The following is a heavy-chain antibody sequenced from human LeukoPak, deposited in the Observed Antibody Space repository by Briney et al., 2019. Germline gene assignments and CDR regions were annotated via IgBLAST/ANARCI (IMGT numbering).Heavy chain of an antibody. CDR1: GGSVSSGSYY. J-gene: IGHJ3*02. CDR2: IYHSGST. D-gene: IGHD3-22*01. Sequence: PSETLSLTCTVSGGSVSSGSYYWSWIRQPPGKGLEWIGYIYHSGSTYYNPSLKSRVTISVDRSKNQFSLKLSSVTAADTAVYYCAGATYYYDSSDDDAFDIWGQGTMVTVSS. CDR3: AGATYYYDSSDDDAFDI. V-gene: IGHV4-30-2*01.